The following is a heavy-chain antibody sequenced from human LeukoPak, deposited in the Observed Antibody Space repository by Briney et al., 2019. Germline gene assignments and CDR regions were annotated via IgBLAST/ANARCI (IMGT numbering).Heavy chain of an antibody. V-gene: IGHV4-59*01. CDR2: IYYSGST. Sequence: SETLSLTCTVSGGSISSYYWSWIRQPPGKGLEWIGYIYYSGSTNYNPSLKSRVTISVDTSKNQFSLKLSSVTAADTAVYYCARDTRAAAGWFDPWGQGTLVTVSS. CDR3: ARDTRAAAGWFDP. D-gene: IGHD6-13*01. CDR1: GGSISSYY. J-gene: IGHJ5*02.